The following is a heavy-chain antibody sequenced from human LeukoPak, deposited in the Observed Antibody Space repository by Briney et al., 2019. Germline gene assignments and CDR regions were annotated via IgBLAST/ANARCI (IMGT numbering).Heavy chain of an antibody. CDR1: GGSISSYY. Sequence: SETLSLTCTVSGGSISSYYWSWIRQPPGKGLEWIGEINHSGSTNYNPSLKSRVTISVDTSKNQFSLKLSSVTAADTAVYYCARAEQWLPHDALDIWGQGTMVTVSS. D-gene: IGHD6-19*01. CDR3: ARAEQWLPHDALDI. V-gene: IGHV4-34*01. J-gene: IGHJ3*02. CDR2: INHSGST.